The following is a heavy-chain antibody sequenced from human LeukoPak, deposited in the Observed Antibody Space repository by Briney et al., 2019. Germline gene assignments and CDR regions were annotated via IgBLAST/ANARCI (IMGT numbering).Heavy chain of an antibody. CDR3: ARRGSMVRGFLGWFDP. D-gene: IGHD3-10*01. J-gene: IGHJ5*02. V-gene: IGHV4-61*02. CDR1: GGSISSGSYY. Sequence: SETLSLTCTVSGGSISSGSYYWSWIRQPAGMGLEWIGRIYTSGSTNYNPSLKSRVTISVDTSKNQFSLKLSSVTAADTAVYYCARRGSMVRGFLGWFDPWGQGTLVTVSS. CDR2: IYTSGST.